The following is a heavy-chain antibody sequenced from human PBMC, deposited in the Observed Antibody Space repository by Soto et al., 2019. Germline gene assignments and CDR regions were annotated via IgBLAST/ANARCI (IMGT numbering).Heavy chain of an antibody. CDR3: ARKYYYASPNAFDI. CDR1: GYTFTGYY. CDR2: ISAYNGNT. V-gene: IGHV1-18*04. D-gene: IGHD3-10*01. Sequence: ASVKVSCKASGYTFTGYYMHWVRQAPGQGLEWMGWISAYNGNTNYAQKLQGRVTMTTDTSTSTAYMELRSLRSDDTAVYYCARKYYYASPNAFDIWGQGTMVTVSS. J-gene: IGHJ3*02.